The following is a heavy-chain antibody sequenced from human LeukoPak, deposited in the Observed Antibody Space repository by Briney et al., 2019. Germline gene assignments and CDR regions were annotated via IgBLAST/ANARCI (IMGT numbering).Heavy chain of an antibody. Sequence: GGSLRLSCAASGFTFSSYWMSWVRQAPGKGLEWVANIRQDGGEKYYVDSVKGRFTISRDNSKNSLYLQMNSLRAEDTAVYYCASASGTLRRGFDCWGQGTLVTVSS. CDR1: GFTFSSYW. V-gene: IGHV3-7*01. J-gene: IGHJ4*02. D-gene: IGHD2-15*01. CDR3: ASASGTLRRGFDC. CDR2: IRQDGGEK.